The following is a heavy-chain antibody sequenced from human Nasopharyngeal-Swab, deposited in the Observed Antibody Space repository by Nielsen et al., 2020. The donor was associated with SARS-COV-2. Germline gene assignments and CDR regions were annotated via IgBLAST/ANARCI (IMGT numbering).Heavy chain of an antibody. J-gene: IGHJ3*02. CDR2: IYPGDSDT. CDR1: GYNFATCW. V-gene: IGHV5-51*01. D-gene: IGHD6-13*01. CDR3: ARLPMRAASGRGAFDI. Sequence: GESLKISCKASGYNFATCWIGWVRQMPGEGLRWMGLIYPGDSDTRYSPSLQGQVTISADRSITTAYLQWSSLKASDTAMYYCARLPMRAASGRGAFDIWGQGTMVTVSS.